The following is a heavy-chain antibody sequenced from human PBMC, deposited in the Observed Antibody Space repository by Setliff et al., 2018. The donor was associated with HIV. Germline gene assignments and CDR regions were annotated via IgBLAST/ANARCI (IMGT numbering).Heavy chain of an antibody. V-gene: IGHV3-7*01. CDR2: IGQDGSEK. CDR1: RFDFNNYW. Sequence: GGSLRLSCAASRFDFNNYWMCWVRQAPGKGLEWVANIGQDGSEKNYVDSVKGRFTISRDNAKNSMDLQMNSLRAEDTAIYYCARKLRPGHGVDAWGQGTTVTVSS. D-gene: IGHD3-10*01. CDR3: ARKLRPGHGVDA. J-gene: IGHJ6*02.